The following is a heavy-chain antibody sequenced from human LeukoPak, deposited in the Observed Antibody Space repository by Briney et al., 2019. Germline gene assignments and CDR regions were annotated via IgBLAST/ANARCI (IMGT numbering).Heavy chain of an antibody. CDR1: GYSFTNYW. J-gene: IGHJ4*02. CDR2: INPFDSNV. CDR3: ATRKAYASGWLF. V-gene: IGHV5-51*01. Sequence: GESLKISRKGSGYSFTNYWIGWVRQMPGKGLEWMGIINPFDSNVRYSPSFQGQVTISADKSINTAYLQWSSLKASDTAMYYCATRKAYASGWLFWGQGTLVTVSS. D-gene: IGHD6-19*01.